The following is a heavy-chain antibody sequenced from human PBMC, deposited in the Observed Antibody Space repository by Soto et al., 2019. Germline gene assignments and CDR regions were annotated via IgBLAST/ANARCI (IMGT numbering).Heavy chain of an antibody. V-gene: IGHV1-2*02. CDR2: IDPHSGGK. J-gene: IGHJ5*01. CDR1: GYTFSAFY. Sequence: QVQLVQSGAEVKKPGASVKLSCRASGYTFSAFYMHWVRQAPGQVLEWMGWIDPHSGGKEYAQQFQDRVTMTKDTSISTVYMDVRRLRSDDTAVYYCARDLNMGNYTWFDSWGQGSLVTVS. CDR3: ARDLNMGNYTWFDS. D-gene: IGHD4-4*01.